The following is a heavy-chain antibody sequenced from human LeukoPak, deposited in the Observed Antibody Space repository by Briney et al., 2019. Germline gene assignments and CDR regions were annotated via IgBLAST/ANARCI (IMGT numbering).Heavy chain of an antibody. CDR2: ISSSGSTI. J-gene: IGHJ4*02. CDR3: ARLCSGGSCYHFDS. Sequence: GGSLRLSCAASGFTFSSYEMNWVRQAPGKGLEWVSYISSSGSTIYYADSVKGRFTLSRDDAKNSVYLHMNSLRAEDTAVYYCARLCSGGSCYHFDSWGQGTLVTVSS. CDR1: GFTFSSYE. D-gene: IGHD2-15*01. V-gene: IGHV3-48*03.